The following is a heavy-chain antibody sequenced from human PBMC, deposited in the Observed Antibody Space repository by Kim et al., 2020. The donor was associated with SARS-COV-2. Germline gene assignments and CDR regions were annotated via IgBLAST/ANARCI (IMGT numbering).Heavy chain of an antibody. CDR1: GFTFSNYG. D-gene: IGHD2-21*01. V-gene: IGHV3-23*01. J-gene: IGHJ4*02. Sequence: GGSLRLSCAASGFTFSNYGMTWVRQTPGKGLEWVSSFTGDGLTHYADAAKGRFTITSGNSKNILYLQKNSRRTADTAVYYYCAYHGWGAHFSYWGQENL. CDR3: CAYHGWGAHFSY. CDR2: FTGDGLT.